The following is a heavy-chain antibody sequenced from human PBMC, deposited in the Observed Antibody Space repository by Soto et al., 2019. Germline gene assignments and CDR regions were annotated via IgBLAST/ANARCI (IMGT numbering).Heavy chain of an antibody. D-gene: IGHD3-3*01. Sequence: EVQLVESGGGLVKPGGSLRLSCAASGFTFSNAWMSWVRQAPGKGLAWVGRIKSKTDGGTTDYAAPVKGRFTISRDDSKNTLYLQMNSLKTEDTAVYYCTTYYDFWSGYPLYWYFDLWGRGTLVTVSS. CDR3: TTYYDFWSGYPLYWYFDL. V-gene: IGHV3-15*01. CDR1: GFTFSNAW. CDR2: IKSKTDGGTT. J-gene: IGHJ2*01.